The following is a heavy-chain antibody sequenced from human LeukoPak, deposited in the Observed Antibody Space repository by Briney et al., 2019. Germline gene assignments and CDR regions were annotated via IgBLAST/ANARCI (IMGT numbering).Heavy chain of an antibody. CDR2: IYSGGST. J-gene: IGHJ4*02. Sequence: GGSLRLSCAASGFTVSSNYMSWVRQAPGKGLEWVSVIYSGGSTYYADSVKGRFTISRDNSKNTLCLQMNSLRAEDTAVYYCARYGYYYDSSGYYLDYWGQGTLVTVSS. V-gene: IGHV3-53*01. CDR3: ARYGYYYDSSGYYLDY. CDR1: GFTVSSNY. D-gene: IGHD3-22*01.